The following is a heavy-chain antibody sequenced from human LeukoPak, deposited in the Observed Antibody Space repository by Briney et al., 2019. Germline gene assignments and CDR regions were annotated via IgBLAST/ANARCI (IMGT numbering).Heavy chain of an antibody. CDR3: ARGNQWQDAFDI. D-gene: IGHD1-14*01. J-gene: IGHJ3*02. V-gene: IGHV3-11*01. CDR1: GFTVSSNY. Sequence: GGSLRLSCAASGFTVSSNYMSWVRQAPGKGLEWVSYISSSGSTIYYADSVKGRFTISRDNAKNSLYLQMNSLRAEDTAVYYCARGNQWQDAFDIWGQGTMVTVSS. CDR2: ISSSGSTI.